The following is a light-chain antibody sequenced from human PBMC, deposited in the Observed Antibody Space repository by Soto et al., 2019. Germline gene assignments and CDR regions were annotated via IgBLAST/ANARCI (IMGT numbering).Light chain of an antibody. CDR3: QQRSKMPLT. Sequence: EIVLTQSPATLSLSPGETATLSCRASQSVRNYLAWYQQKPGQAPRLLIYDASNRATGIPARFSGTGSETDFTLTISSLEPEAFEIYYCQQRSKMPLTFGHGTKVDIK. V-gene: IGKV3-11*01. CDR2: DAS. J-gene: IGKJ1*01. CDR1: QSVRNY.